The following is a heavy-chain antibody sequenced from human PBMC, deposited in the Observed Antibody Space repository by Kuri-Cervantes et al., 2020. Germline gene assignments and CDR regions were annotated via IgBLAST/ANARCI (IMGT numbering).Heavy chain of an antibody. CDR2: IGTAGDT. CDR3: ARGRLYSNYHFYYFDY. V-gene: IGHV3-13*01. J-gene: IGHJ4*02. Sequence: GESLKISCAASGFTFSSYDMHWVRQATGKGLEWVSAIGTAGDTYYPGSVKGRFTISRENAKNSLYLQMNSLRAEDTAVYYCARGRLYSNYHFYYFDYWGQGTLVTVSS. CDR1: GFTFSSYD. D-gene: IGHD4-11*01.